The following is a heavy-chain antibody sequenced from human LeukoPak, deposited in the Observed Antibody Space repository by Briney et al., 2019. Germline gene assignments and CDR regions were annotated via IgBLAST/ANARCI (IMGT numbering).Heavy chain of an antibody. Sequence: ASVKVPCKASGGTFSSYTISWVRQAPGQGLEWMGRIIPILGIATYAQKFQGRVTITADKSTSTAYMELSSLRSEDTAVYYCARDGIASRSYYYYGMDVWGQGTTVTVSS. CDR2: IIPILGIA. V-gene: IGHV1-69*04. CDR1: GGTFSSYT. D-gene: IGHD6-13*01. CDR3: ARDGIASRSYYYYGMDV. J-gene: IGHJ6*02.